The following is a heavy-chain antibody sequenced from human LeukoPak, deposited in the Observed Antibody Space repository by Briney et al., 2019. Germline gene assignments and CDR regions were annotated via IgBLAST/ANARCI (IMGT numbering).Heavy chain of an antibody. CDR3: AKARAYYYDSSGPLRPAGYYYYGMDV. CDR2: VSGSGGNI. V-gene: IGHV3-23*01. CDR1: GFTFSSYT. D-gene: IGHD3-22*01. J-gene: IGHJ6*02. Sequence: GGSLRLSCAASGFTFSSYTMSWVRQAPGKGLEWVSGVSGSGGNIHYADSVKGRFTISRDNSKNTLYLQMNSLRAEDTAVYYCAKARAYYYDSSGPLRPAGYYYYGMDVWGQGTTVTVSS.